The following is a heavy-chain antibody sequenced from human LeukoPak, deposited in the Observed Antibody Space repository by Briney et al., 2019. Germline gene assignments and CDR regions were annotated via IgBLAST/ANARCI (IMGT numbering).Heavy chain of an antibody. D-gene: IGHD5-18*01. CDR1: GGTISSYY. J-gene: IGHJ4*02. V-gene: IGHV4-59*01. CDR3: ARAGTAMVTNDY. CDR2: IDYSGSP. Sequence: PSETLSLTCTVTGGTISSYYWSWIRQPPWQGLESIGYIDYSGSPNYTPSLKSRVTISIDTSRNQFSLKLSSVTAADTAVYYCARAGTAMVTNDYWGQGTLVTVSS.